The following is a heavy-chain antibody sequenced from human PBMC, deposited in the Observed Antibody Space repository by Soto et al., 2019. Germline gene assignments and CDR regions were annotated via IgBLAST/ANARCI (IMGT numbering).Heavy chain of an antibody. V-gene: IGHV3-30-3*01. Sequence: QPXGSLRLSCSASGSTFSSYAMHWVSQAPGKGLEWVAVISYDGSNKYYADSVKGRFTISRDNSKNTLYLQMNSLRAEDTAVYYCARVQMYSSSSMGDYWGQGTLVTVSS. D-gene: IGHD6-6*01. CDR1: GSTFSSYA. J-gene: IGHJ4*02. CDR2: ISYDGSNK. CDR3: ARVQMYSSSSMGDY.